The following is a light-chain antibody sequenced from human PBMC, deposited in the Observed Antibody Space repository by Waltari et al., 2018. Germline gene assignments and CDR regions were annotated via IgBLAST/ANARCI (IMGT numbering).Light chain of an antibody. V-gene: IGKV2-30*01. CDR3: MQCTHWPPSLT. Sequence: DVVMTQSPLSLPVTLGQPASISCRSSQSLVSSDGNTYLHWCHQIPGPSPRRLIYKVSNRDYGVPDRFSGSGSGTDVTLTISRVEAEDVGIYYCMQCTHWPPSLTFGGGTKVEIK. CDR2: KVS. J-gene: IGKJ4*01. CDR1: QSLVSSDGNTY.